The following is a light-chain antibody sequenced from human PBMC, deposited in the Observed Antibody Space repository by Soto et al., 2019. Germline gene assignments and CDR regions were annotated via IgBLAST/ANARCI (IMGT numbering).Light chain of an antibody. CDR2: DAS. Sequence: ETVLTQSPDTLSLSPGERVTLSCRASQSVGSYLVWYQQKPGQAPRLLIYDASNRATGIPARCSCSGSGTVFTLTISGLEAEVFAVYYCQHCSNGFGQGTKLEIK. J-gene: IGKJ2*01. CDR1: QSVGSY. CDR3: QHCSNG. V-gene: IGKV3-11*01.